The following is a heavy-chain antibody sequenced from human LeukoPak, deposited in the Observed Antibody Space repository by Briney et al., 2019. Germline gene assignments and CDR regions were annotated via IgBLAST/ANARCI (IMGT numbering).Heavy chain of an antibody. Sequence: ASVKVSCKASGYTFTNYYMHWVRQAPGQGLEWMGIINPSGGSTSYAQKFQGRVTMTRDTSISTAYMELSRLRSDDTAVYYCARDSDYSNYGLNWFDPWGQGTLVTVSS. D-gene: IGHD4-11*01. V-gene: IGHV1-46*01. CDR1: GYTFTNYY. CDR3: ARDSDYSNYGLNWFDP. J-gene: IGHJ5*02. CDR2: INPSGGST.